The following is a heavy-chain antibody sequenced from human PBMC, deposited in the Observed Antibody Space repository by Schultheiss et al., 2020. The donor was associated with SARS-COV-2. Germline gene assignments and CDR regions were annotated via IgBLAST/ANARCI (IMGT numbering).Heavy chain of an antibody. V-gene: IGHV3-48*03. CDR2: ISSSGSTI. CDR3: ASSRDDFWSGYPNWFDP. CDR1: GFTFSSYE. J-gene: IGHJ5*02. D-gene: IGHD3-3*01. Sequence: GGSLRLSCAASGFTFSSYEMNWVRQAPGKGLEWVSYISSSGSTIYYADSVKGRFTISRDNSKNTLYLQMNSLRAEDTAVYYCASSRDDFWSGYPNWFDPWGQGTLVTVSS.